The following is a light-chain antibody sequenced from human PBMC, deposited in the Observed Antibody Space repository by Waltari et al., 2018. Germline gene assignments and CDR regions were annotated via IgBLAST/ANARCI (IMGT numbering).Light chain of an antibody. V-gene: IGLV1-51*01. CDR2: DKE. Sequence: QSVLTQPPSVSAAPGQTVTISCSGTSSNIGSSFVSWYHQFPGTAPKLLILDKEARPSGIPDRFPGSKSGTSATLGITGLQTGDEADYYCGTWDTSLNTWVFGGGTKLTVL. J-gene: IGLJ3*02. CDR3: GTWDTSLNTWV. CDR1: SSNIGSSF.